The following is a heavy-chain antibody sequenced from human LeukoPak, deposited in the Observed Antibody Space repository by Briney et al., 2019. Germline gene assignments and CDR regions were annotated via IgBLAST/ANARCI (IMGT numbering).Heavy chain of an antibody. CDR2: ISYDGSNK. CDR3: AKDAWYSSGLFDY. CDR1: GFTFSSYA. D-gene: IGHD6-19*01. J-gene: IGHJ4*02. Sequence: PGGSLRFSCAASGFTFSSYAMHWVRQAPGKGLEWVAVISYDGSNKYYADSVKGRFTISRDNAKNSLYLQMNSLRAEDTALYYCAKDAWYSSGLFDYWGQGTLVTVSS. V-gene: IGHV3-30-3*01.